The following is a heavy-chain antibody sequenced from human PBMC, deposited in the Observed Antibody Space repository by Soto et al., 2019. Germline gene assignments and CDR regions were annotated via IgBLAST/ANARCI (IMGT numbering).Heavy chain of an antibody. D-gene: IGHD1-1*01. CDR1: GGTFSSYA. CDR3: ARDRDGYNWNDGGAFDI. Sequence: ASVKVSCKASGGTFSSYAISWVRQAPGQGLEWMVGIIPIFGTANYAQKFQGRVTITADESTSTAYMELSSLRSEDTAVYYCARDRDGYNWNDGGAFDIWGQGTMVTVSS. V-gene: IGHV1-69*13. CDR2: IIPIFGTA. J-gene: IGHJ3*02.